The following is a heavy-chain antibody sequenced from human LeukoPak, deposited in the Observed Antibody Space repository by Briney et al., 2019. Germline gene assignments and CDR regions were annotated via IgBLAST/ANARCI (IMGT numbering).Heavy chain of an antibody. V-gene: IGHV5-51*01. CDR1: GYSFTSYW. Sequence: GESLKLSCKGSGYSFTSYWIGWVRQMPGKGLEWMAIIYPGESNTKYSQSFKGQVTISADKSISTPYLQWSSLRASATPMYYCARHDPDTAMVLADDWGQGTLVTVSS. J-gene: IGHJ4*02. CDR3: ARHDPDTAMVLADD. CDR2: IYPGESNT. D-gene: IGHD5-18*01.